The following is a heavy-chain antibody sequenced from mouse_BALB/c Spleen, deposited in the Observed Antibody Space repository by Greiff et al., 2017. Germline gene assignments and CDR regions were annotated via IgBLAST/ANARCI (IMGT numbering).Heavy chain of an antibody. CDR1: GYTFTSYW. V-gene: IGHV1-87*01. J-gene: IGHJ3*01. D-gene: IGHD1-1*01. CDR3: ARGLYGSSYDWFAY. CDR2: IYPGDGDT. Sequence: VQRVESGAELARPGASVKLSCKASGYTFTSYWMQWVKQRPGQGLEWIGAIYPGDGDTRYTQKFKGKATLTADKSSSTAYMQLSSLASEDSAVYYCARGLYGSSYDWFAYWGQGTLVTVSA.